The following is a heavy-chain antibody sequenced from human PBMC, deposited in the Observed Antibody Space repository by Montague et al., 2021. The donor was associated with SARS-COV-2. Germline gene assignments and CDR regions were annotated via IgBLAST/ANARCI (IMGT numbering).Heavy chain of an antibody. Sequence: SETLSLTCVVSGDSIGTDNWRTWVRLPPGKGLERVGEIYNTGNTRYKPSIKSRVSMAGDKYRNQFSLRLTSVTAADTAIYYCARKGSGRSDLAYWGQGTLVTVSS. J-gene: IGHJ4*02. D-gene: IGHD1-26*01. CDR1: GDSIGTDNW. CDR3: ARKGSGRSDLAY. V-gene: IGHV4-4*02. CDR2: IYNTGNT.